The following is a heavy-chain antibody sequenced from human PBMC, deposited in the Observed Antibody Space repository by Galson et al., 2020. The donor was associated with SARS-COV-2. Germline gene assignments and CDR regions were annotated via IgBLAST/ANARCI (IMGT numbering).Heavy chain of an antibody. Sequence: VETSETLSLTCTVSGASLSSSRYYWGWIRQPPGKGLEWIGSIYYRGNTHYSPSLKSRVTMSVDTSKRQFSLTLTSVTAADTAVYYCATSTIGVAGTLWNSWGQGTLVSVSS. V-gene: IGHV4-39*01. J-gene: IGHJ4*02. CDR3: ATSTIGVAGTLWNS. D-gene: IGHD6-19*01. CDR2: IYYRGNT. CDR1: GASLSSSRYY.